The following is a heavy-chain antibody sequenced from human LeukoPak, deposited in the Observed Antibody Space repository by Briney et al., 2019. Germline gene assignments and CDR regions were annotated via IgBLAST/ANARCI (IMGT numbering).Heavy chain of an antibody. Sequence: PAGSLRLSCAASGFTFSSYEMNWVRQAPGKGLEWVSYISSSGGIIYYADSVKGRFTISRDNTKNSLYLQMNSLRADDTAVYYCARDLGIVTGFDYWGQGTLVTVSS. CDR2: ISSSGGII. CDR1: GFTFSSYE. D-gene: IGHD2-2*03. CDR3: ARDLGIVTGFDY. V-gene: IGHV3-48*03. J-gene: IGHJ4*02.